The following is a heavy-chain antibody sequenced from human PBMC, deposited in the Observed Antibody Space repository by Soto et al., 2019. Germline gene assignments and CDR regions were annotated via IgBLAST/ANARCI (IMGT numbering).Heavy chain of an antibody. V-gene: IGHV1-24*01. J-gene: IGHJ5*02. CDR1: GYTLTELS. CDR3: GIQQADFRFDP. Sequence: GASVKVSCKVSGYTLTELSMHWVRQAPGKGLEWMGGFDPEDGETIYAQKFQGRVTMTEDTSTDTAYMEVSSLRSEATAVYYCGIQQADFRFDPWGQGTLVTVS. D-gene: IGHD3-3*01. CDR2: FDPEDGET.